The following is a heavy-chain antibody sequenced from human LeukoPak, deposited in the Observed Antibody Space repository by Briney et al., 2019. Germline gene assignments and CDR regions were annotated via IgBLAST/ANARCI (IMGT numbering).Heavy chain of an antibody. Sequence: GGSLRLSCAASGFIFSSYGMQWVRQAPGKGLEWVAFIRYDGSNKYYADSAKGRFTISRDNSKNTLYLQMNSLRAEDTAVYYCAKDSTAPISITMVRGRWYFDYWGQGTLVTVSS. CDR3: AKDSTAPISITMVRGRWYFDY. D-gene: IGHD3-10*01. J-gene: IGHJ4*02. CDR2: IRYDGSNK. CDR1: GFIFSSYG. V-gene: IGHV3-30*02.